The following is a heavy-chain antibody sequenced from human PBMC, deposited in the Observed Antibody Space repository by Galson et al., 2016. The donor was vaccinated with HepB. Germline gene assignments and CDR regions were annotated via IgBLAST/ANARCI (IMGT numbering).Heavy chain of an antibody. J-gene: IGHJ4*02. Sequence: SLRLSCAASGFTFSSYAMSWVRQAPGKGLEWVSAISYSGGSTYYADSVKGRFTISRDNSKNTLYLQMNSLRAEDTAVYYCAKAWADDYGDYGGLGWGQGTLVTVSS. CDR2: ISYSGGST. D-gene: IGHD4-17*01. CDR1: GFTFSSYA. V-gene: IGHV3-23*01. CDR3: AKAWADDYGDYGGLG.